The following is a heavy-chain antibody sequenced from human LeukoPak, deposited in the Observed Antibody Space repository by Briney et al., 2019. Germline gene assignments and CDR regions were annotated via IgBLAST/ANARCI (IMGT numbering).Heavy chain of an antibody. D-gene: IGHD6-19*01. CDR1: GYSISSGYY. Sequence: PSETLSLTCTVSGYSISSGYYWGWIRQPPGKGLEWIGSIYHSGSTYYNPSLKSRVTISVDTSKNQFSLKLSSVTAADTAVYYCARGWGIAVAGTFWFDPWGQGTLVTVSS. V-gene: IGHV4-38-2*02. J-gene: IGHJ5*02. CDR2: IYHSGST. CDR3: ARGWGIAVAGTFWFDP.